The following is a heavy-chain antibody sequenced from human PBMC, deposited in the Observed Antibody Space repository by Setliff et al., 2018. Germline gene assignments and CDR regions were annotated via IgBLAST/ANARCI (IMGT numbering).Heavy chain of an antibody. CDR3: AKKDTPGSPYFDY. J-gene: IGHJ4*02. CDR2: IKQDGSEK. Sequence: GGSLRLSCEASGFIFSMYKMSWVRQAPGKGLEWVANIKQDGSEKSYVDSVKGRFTISRDNAKKSLYLQMNSLRVEETAVYYCAKKDTPGSPYFDYWGQGTLVTVSS. D-gene: IGHD5-18*01. V-gene: IGHV3-7*03. CDR1: GFIFSMYK.